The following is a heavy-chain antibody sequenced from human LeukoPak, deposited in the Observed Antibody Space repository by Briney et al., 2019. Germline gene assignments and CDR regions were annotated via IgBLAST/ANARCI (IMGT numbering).Heavy chain of an antibody. CDR1: GGTFSSYA. J-gene: IGHJ4*02. V-gene: IGHV1-69*05. D-gene: IGHD3-22*01. CDR3: ASCNYYDSSGYYPYYFDY. CDR2: IIPIFGTA. Sequence: GASVKVSCKASGGTFSSYAISWVRQAPGQGLEWMGGIIPIFGTANYAQKFQGRVTITTDESTSTAYMKLSSLRSEDTAVYYCASCNYYDSSGYYPYYFDYWGQGTLVTVSS.